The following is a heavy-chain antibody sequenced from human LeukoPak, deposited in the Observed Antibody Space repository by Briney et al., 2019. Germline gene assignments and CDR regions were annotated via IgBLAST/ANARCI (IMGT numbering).Heavy chain of an antibody. Sequence: PPETLSLTCTVSGGPVSSGSYYWSWIRQPPGKGLEWIGFIYYSGSTNYNPSLKSRVTISVDTSKNQFSLNLSSVTAADTALYYCARLVRGSGTYYIFDFWGQGTLVTASS. CDR3: ARLVRGSGTYYIFDF. CDR1: GGPVSSGSYY. D-gene: IGHD1-26*01. CDR2: IYYSGST. V-gene: IGHV4-61*01. J-gene: IGHJ4*02.